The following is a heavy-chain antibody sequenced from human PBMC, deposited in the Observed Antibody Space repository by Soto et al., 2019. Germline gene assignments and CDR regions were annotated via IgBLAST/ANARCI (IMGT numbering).Heavy chain of an antibody. CDR1: GFTFSSYA. CDR2: ISGSGGST. D-gene: IGHD3-9*01. J-gene: IGHJ6*02. CDR3: AKDQKGLYDKYYSGMDV. Sequence: WGSLRLSCAASGFTFSSYAMSWVRQAPGPGLEWVSAISGSGGSTYYADSVKCRFTISRENSKYKMYLQLHSLRAEDKAVYYCAKDQKGLYDKYYSGMDVWRQGTTVTVS. V-gene: IGHV3-23*01.